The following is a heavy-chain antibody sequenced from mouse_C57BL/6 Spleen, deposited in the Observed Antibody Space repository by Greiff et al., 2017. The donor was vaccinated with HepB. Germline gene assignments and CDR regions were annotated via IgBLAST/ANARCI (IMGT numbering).Heavy chain of an antibody. J-gene: IGHJ2*01. V-gene: IGHV1-69*01. CDR2: IDPSDSYT. CDR1: GYTFTSYW. D-gene: IGHD2-5*01. Sequence: VQLQQPGAELVMPGASVKLSCKASGYTFTSYWMHWVKQRPGQGLAWIGEIDPSDSYTNYNQKFTGKSTLTVDKSSSTAYMQLSSLTSEDSAVYYCARRRSNSYYFDYWGQGTTLTVSS. CDR3: ARRRSNSYYFDY.